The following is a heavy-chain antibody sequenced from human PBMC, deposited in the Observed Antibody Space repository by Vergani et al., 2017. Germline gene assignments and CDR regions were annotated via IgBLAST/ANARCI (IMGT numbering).Heavy chain of an antibody. V-gene: IGHV1-46*03. Sequence: QVQLVQSGAEVKKPGASVKVSCKASGYTFTSYYMHWVRQAPGQGLEWMGIINPSGGSTSYAQTFQGRVTMTRDTSTSTVYMELSSLRSEDTAVYYCAIVKPSLGIDYDYMDVWGKGTTVTVSS. J-gene: IGHJ6*03. CDR3: AIVKPSLGIDYDYMDV. CDR1: GYTFTSYY. D-gene: IGHD3-16*01. CDR2: INPSGGST.